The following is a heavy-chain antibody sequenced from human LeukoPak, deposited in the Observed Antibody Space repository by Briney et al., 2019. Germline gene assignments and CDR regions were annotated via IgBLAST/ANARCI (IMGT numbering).Heavy chain of an antibody. D-gene: IGHD3-16*02. V-gene: IGHV1-69*04. CDR3: ARAQSMITFGGVIAPYGMDV. CDR2: IIPILGIA. Sequence: ASVKVSCKASGGTFSSYAISWVRQAPGQGLEWMGRIIPILGIANYAQKFQGRVTITADKSTSTAYMELSSLRSEDTAVYYCARAQSMITFGGVIAPYGMDVWGQGTTVTVSS. CDR1: GGTFSSYA. J-gene: IGHJ6*02.